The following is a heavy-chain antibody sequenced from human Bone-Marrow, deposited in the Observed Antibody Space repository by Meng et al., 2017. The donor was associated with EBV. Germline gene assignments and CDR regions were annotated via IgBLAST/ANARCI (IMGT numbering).Heavy chain of an antibody. CDR3: ARGRSGVAAPGTKGAFDY. CDR1: GGSFSGYY. V-gene: IGHV4-34*01. CDR2: INHSGST. J-gene: IGHJ4*02. Sequence: QVQLQQWGAGLLKPSATLSLTCAVYGGSFSGYYWSWIRQPPGKGLEWIGEINHSGSTNYNPSLKSRVTISVDTSKNQFSLNLSSVTAADTAVYYCARGRSGVAAPGTKGAFDYWGQGTLVTVSS. D-gene: IGHD6-13*01.